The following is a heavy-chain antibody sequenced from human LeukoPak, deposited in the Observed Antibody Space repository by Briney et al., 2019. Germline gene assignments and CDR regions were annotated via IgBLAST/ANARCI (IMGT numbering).Heavy chain of an antibody. CDR2: ISYDGSNK. Sequence: GRSLRVSCAASGFTFSGYAMHWVRQAPGKGLEWMAVISYDGSNKYYAETVKGRFTISRDTSKNTLYLQMNSLRAEDTAVYYCARATALYYYGSGGAFDIWGQGTMVTVSS. J-gene: IGHJ3*02. D-gene: IGHD3-10*01. CDR3: ARATALYYYGSGGAFDI. CDR1: GFTFSGYA. V-gene: IGHV3-30-3*01.